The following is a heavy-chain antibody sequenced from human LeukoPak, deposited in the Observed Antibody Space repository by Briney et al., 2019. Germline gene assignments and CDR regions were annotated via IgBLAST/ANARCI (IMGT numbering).Heavy chain of an antibody. CDR1: GVSMSSSNSY. V-gene: IGHV4-39*01. CDR3: ARQTGSGLFILP. CDR2: IYYSGNT. D-gene: IGHD3/OR15-3a*01. Sequence: PSETLSLTCTVSGVSMSSSNSYWGWIREPPGKGLEWIGSIYYSGNTYYNASLKSQVSISIDTSKNQVSLRLTSVTAADTAVYYCARQTGSGLFILPGGQGTLVSVSS. J-gene: IGHJ4*02.